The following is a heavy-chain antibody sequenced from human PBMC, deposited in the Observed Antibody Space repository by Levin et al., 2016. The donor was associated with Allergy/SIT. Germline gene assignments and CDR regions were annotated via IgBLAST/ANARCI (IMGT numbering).Heavy chain of an antibody. D-gene: IGHD2-2*01. CDR1: GGSITSSAYY. J-gene: IGHJ4*02. Sequence: SETLSLTCTVSGGSITSSAYYWGWIRQPPGKGLEWIGNIYYSGSTYYNPSLKSRVTVSVDTSKNQFSLNLSSVTATDTAVYYCARLRKGGPGYCTSPSCYVDYWGQGTLVTVSS. V-gene: IGHV4-39*01. CDR3: ARLRKGGPGYCTSPSCYVDY. CDR2: IYYSGST.